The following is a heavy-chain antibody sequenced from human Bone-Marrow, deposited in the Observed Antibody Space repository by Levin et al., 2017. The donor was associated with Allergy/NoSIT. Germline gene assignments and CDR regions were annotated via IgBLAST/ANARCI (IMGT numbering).Heavy chain of an antibody. Sequence: GGSLRLSCVASGFIFSSYGMDWVRQAPGKGLEWVAIVSFYGNKQYYADSVVGRFIVSRDNSKNTFYLQMDSLRAEETAGYYCGKGHNTVSYFDSWGPGTLVTVSS. CDR2: VSFYGNKQ. J-gene: IGHJ4*02. V-gene: IGHV3-30*18. CDR1: GFIFSSYG. CDR3: GKGHNTVSYFDS. D-gene: IGHD4-17*01.